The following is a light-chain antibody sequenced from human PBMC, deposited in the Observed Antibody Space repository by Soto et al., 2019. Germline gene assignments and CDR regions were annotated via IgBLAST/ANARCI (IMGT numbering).Light chain of an antibody. V-gene: IGKV1-33*01. Sequence: DIQMTQSPSSLSASVGDRVTIACQASEDISSYLNWYQRKPGKAPKLLIYDASKLGTGVPPRFSGSGTGTYFTFTISSLQPEDIATYYCQQYGNLPRLTFGGGTQVEIK. CDR2: DAS. J-gene: IGKJ4*01. CDR1: EDISSY. CDR3: QQYGNLPRLT.